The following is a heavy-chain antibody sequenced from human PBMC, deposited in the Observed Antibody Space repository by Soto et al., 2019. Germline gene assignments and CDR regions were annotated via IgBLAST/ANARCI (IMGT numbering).Heavy chain of an antibody. Sequence: GGSLRLSCAASGVTFSIYVMSWFCQAPGKGLEWVSYISSSGSNIYYSDSVKGRFTISRDNAKNTLYLQMNSLRAEDTVVYYCARHRQWLVHDAFDIWGQGTMVTVSS. CDR3: ARHRQWLVHDAFDI. D-gene: IGHD6-19*01. CDR1: GVTFSIYV. V-gene: IGHV3-11*01. CDR2: ISSSGSNI. J-gene: IGHJ3*02.